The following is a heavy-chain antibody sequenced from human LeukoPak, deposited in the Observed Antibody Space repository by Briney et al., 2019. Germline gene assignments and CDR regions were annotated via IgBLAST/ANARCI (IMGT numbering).Heavy chain of an antibody. V-gene: IGHV3-7*03. CDR3: ARVYTGNRWHFDY. CDR2: IKRDGSEK. CDR1: GITFSTYW. D-gene: IGHD2-2*02. J-gene: IGHJ4*02. Sequence: PGGSLRLSCVGSGITFSTYWMSWVRQAPGKGLECVANIKRDGSEKYYVDSVKGRFTIFRDDAKSSLYLQMNSLRAEDTAVYFCARVYTGNRWHFDYWGQGTLVTVSS.